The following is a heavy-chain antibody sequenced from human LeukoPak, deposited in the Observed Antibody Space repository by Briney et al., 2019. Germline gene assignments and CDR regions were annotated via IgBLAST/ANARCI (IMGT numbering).Heavy chain of an antibody. CDR1: GFAFNNFA. Sequence: GGSLRLSCAASGFAFNNFAMSWVRQAPGKGLEWVSTFSGSGGSTYYADSVKGRFSISRDNSKNTLYLQMNSLRAEDTAVYYCAKGTMVRGFDYWGRGTLVTVSS. D-gene: IGHD3-10*01. CDR2: FSGSGGST. CDR3: AKGTMVRGFDY. J-gene: IGHJ4*02. V-gene: IGHV3-23*01.